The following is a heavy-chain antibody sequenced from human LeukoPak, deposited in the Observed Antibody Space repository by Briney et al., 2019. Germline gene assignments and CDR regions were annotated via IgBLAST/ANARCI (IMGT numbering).Heavy chain of an antibody. CDR1: GYTFTSYG. J-gene: IGHJ4*02. V-gene: IGHV1-8*02. CDR2: VNTKTENT. Sequence: ASVKVSCKASGYTFTSYGISWVRQAPGQGLEWMGWVNTKTENTRYSQKFQARVTMTRDTSTTTAYMELNNLSYEDSGVYFCARRYNTGWYEVIDQWGQGTRVTVSS. CDR3: ARRYNTGWYEVIDQ. D-gene: IGHD6-19*01.